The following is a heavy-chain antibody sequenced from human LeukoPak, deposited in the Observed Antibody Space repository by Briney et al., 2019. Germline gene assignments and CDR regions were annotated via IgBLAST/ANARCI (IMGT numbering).Heavy chain of an antibody. J-gene: IGHJ6*03. CDR1: GGTFSSYA. D-gene: IGHD3-3*01. Sequence: ASVKVSCKASGGTFSSYAISWVRQAPGQGLEWMGRIIPIFGTANYAQKFQGRATITTDESTSTAYMELSSLRSEDTAVYYCARGSLRFLEWPYYMDVWGKGTTVTVSS. CDR2: IIPIFGTA. V-gene: IGHV1-69*05. CDR3: ARGSLRFLEWPYYMDV.